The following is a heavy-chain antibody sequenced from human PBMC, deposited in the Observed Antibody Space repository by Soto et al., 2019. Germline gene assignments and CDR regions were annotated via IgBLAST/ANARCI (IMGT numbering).Heavy chain of an antibody. V-gene: IGHV3-74*01. J-gene: IGHJ5*02. CDR1: GFTFSAYW. D-gene: IGHD4-17*01. CDR2: INGDGRTT. Sequence: EVQLVESGGGVVPPGGSLRLSCAASGFTFSAYWMHWVRQAPGKGLMCVSRINGDGRTTSYADSVKGRFTISRENAKNTLYLQMNSLRAEDKAVYYCARAAYGEYWFDPWGQGTLVTGSS. CDR3: ARAAYGEYWFDP.